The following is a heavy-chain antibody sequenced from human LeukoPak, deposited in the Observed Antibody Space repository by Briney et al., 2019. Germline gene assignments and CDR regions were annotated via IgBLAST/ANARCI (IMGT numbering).Heavy chain of an antibody. Sequence: GSLRLSCAASGFTVSSNYMSWVRQAPGRGLEWVSVIYSGDNTYYADSVKGRFTISRDNSKNTLYLQMNSLRAEDTAVYYCARGYSNLHDDSSGYYIDYWGQGTLVTVSS. J-gene: IGHJ4*02. CDR2: IYSGDNT. V-gene: IGHV3-53*01. D-gene: IGHD3-22*01. CDR1: GFTVSSNY. CDR3: ARGYSNLHDDSSGYYIDY.